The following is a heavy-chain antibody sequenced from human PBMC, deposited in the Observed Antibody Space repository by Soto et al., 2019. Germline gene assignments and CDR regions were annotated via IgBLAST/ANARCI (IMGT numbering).Heavy chain of an antibody. D-gene: IGHD5-18*01. CDR2: IIPIFGTA. CDR1: GCTFSSYA. Sequence: ASVKVSCKASGCTFSSYAISWVRQAPGQGLEWMGGIIPIFGTANYAQKFQGRVTITADESTSTAYMELSSLRSEDTAVYYCAREGGYSYANAFDIWGQGTMVTVSS. J-gene: IGHJ3*02. V-gene: IGHV1-69*13. CDR3: AREGGYSYANAFDI.